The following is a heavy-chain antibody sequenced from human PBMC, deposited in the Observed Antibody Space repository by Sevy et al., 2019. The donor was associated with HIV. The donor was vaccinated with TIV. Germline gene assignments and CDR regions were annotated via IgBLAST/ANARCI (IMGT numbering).Heavy chain of an antibody. CDR1: GFTFNSHS. J-gene: IGHJ4*02. V-gene: IGHV3-21*01. CDR3: ARDIESAGYDSRGNFDY. Sequence: GGSLRLSCAASGFTFNSHSMNWVRQPPGKGLEWVSSINSRSSYIYYRDSVKGRFTISRDNAKNSLYLQMNSLRADDTAVYFCARDIESAGYDSRGNFDYWGLGTLVTVSS. D-gene: IGHD3-22*01. CDR2: INSRSSYI.